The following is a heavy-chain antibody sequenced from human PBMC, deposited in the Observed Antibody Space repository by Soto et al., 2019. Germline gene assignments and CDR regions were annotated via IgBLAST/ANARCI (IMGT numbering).Heavy chain of an antibody. CDR2: IYYSGST. V-gene: IGHV4-39*01. J-gene: IGHJ4*02. Sequence: QLQLQESGPGLVKPSETLSLTCTVSGGSISSSSYYWGWIRQPPGKGLEWIGSIYYSGSTYYNPSLKSRVTISVDTSKNQFSLKLSSVTAADTAVYYCARRRSKGYSSSWYYFDYWGQGTLVTVSS. CDR1: GGSISSSSYY. D-gene: IGHD6-13*01. CDR3: ARRRSKGYSSSWYYFDY.